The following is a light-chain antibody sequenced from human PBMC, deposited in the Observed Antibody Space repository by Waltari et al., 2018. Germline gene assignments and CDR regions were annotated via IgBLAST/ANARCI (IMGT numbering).Light chain of an antibody. CDR3: QQYYTTPLT. CDR1: QNILYSSSNKNY. V-gene: IGKV4-1*01. CDR2: WAS. J-gene: IGKJ4*01. Sequence: DIVMTQSPDSLAVSLGERATINCKSSQNILYSSSNKNYLAWYQQKPGQAPKLLIHWASTRESGVPDRCSGSGSGTDFTLTIICLQAEDVAVYYCQQYYTTPLTFGGGTKVEIK.